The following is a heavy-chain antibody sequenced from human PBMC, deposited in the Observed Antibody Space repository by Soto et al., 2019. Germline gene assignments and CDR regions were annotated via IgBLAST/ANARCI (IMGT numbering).Heavy chain of an antibody. Sequence: QITLKESGPPLVKPTQTLTLTCTFSGFSLSTSGVGVGWIRQPPGKALEWLALIYWDDDKRYSPSLKSRLTIXXDXSXXQVVLTMTNMDPVDTATYYCAHRRSGYSYGDPFDIWGQGTMVTVSS. CDR2: IYWDDDK. J-gene: IGHJ3*02. CDR1: GFSLSTSGVG. CDR3: AHRRSGYSYGDPFDI. D-gene: IGHD5-18*01. V-gene: IGHV2-5*02.